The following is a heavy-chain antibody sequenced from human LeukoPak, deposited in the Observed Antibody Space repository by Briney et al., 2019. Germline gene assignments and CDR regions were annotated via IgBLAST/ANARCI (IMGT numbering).Heavy chain of an antibody. J-gene: IGHJ6*03. CDR3: ARAAPTTVTTTTLYYYYYMDV. CDR1: GASVSGSNYY. Sequence: SETLSLTRAVSGASVSGSNYYWGWIRQPPGKGLEWIGNIYSSGSTYYNASLQSRVTISIDTSKNQFSLQLNSVTPEDTAVYYCARAAPTTVTTTTLYYYYYMDVWGKGTTVTVSS. CDR2: IYSSGST. V-gene: IGHV4-39*07. D-gene: IGHD4-17*01.